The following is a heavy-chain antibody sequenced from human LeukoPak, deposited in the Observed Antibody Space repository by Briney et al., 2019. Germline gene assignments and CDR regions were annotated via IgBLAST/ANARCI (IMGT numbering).Heavy chain of an antibody. CDR2: ISSSSSYI. V-gene: IGHV3-21*01. CDR3: ARDSVYCSGGSCYSFDY. Sequence: LGESLKISCAASGFTFSSYSMNWVRQAPGKGLEWVSSISSSSSYIYYADSVKGRFTISRDNAKNSLYLQMNSLRAEDTAVYYCARDSVYCSGGSCYSFDYWGQGTLVTVSS. D-gene: IGHD2-15*01. CDR1: GFTFSSYS. J-gene: IGHJ4*02.